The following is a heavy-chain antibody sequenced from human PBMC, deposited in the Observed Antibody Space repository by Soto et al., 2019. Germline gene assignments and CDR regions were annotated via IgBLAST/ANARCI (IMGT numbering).Heavy chain of an antibody. CDR3: ANLAIAAAVYDAFDI. CDR1: GFTFSNYW. V-gene: IGHV3-74*01. CDR2: ISSDGGST. J-gene: IGHJ3*02. D-gene: IGHD6-13*01. Sequence: EVQLVESGGGLVQPGGSLRLSCAASGFTFSNYWMHWVRQAPGKGLVWVSRISSDGGSTDYADYVKGRFTISRDNAKNTLYLQMNSLRADDTAVYYCANLAIAAAVYDAFDIWGQGTMVTVSS.